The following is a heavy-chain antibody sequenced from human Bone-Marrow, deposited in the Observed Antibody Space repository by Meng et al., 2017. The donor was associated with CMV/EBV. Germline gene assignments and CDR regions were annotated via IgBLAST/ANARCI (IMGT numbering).Heavy chain of an antibody. CDR1: GFTFDDYG. CDR3: AKDTRNDFWSGFDAFDI. D-gene: IGHD3-3*01. CDR2: ISWNSGSI. J-gene: IGHJ3*02. Sequence: SLKISCAASGFTFDDYGMSWVRQVPGKGLEWVSGISWNSGSIGYADSVKGRFTISRDNAKNSLYLQMNSLRAEDMALYYCAKDTRNDFWSGFDAFDIWGQGTRVTVSS. V-gene: IGHV3-9*03.